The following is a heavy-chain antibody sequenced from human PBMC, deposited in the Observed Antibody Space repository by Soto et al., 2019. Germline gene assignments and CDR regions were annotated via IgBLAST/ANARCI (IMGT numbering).Heavy chain of an antibody. CDR3: AVYCSGGSCYRGGGGYYGMDV. D-gene: IGHD2-15*01. CDR2: ISAYNGNT. Sequence: ASVKVSCKASGYTFTSYGISWVRQAPGQGLEWMGWISAYNGNTNYAQKLQGRVTMTTDTSTSTAYMELRSLRSDDTVVYYCAVYCSGGSCYRGGGGYYGMDVWGQGTTVTVSS. V-gene: IGHV1-18*04. J-gene: IGHJ6*02. CDR1: GYTFTSYG.